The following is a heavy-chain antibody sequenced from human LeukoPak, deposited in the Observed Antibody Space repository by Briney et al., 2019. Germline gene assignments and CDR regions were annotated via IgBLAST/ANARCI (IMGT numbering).Heavy chain of an antibody. D-gene: IGHD1-26*01. CDR2: IYSGGST. V-gene: IGHV3-66*01. J-gene: IGHJ4*02. Sequence: GGSLRLSCAASGFTVSSNYMSWVRQAPGKGLEWVSVIYSGGSTYYADSVKGRFTISRDNSKSTLYLQMNSLRAEDTAVYYCARDDPFSGSYSFDYWGQGTLVTVSS. CDR3: ARDDPFSGSYSFDY. CDR1: GFTVSSNY.